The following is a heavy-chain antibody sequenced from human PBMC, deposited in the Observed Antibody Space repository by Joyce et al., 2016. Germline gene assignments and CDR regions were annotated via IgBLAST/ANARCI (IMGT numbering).Heavy chain of an antibody. J-gene: IGHJ4*02. V-gene: IGHV3-30-3*01. Sequence: QVQLVESGGGVVQPGRSLRLSCEASGFTFVDYAMHWVRQAPGKGLEWVAIISYGGDTKYYGDSVKGRFTISRDNSKNTLYLQMSSLRPEDTAIYYCARFSDYFDLWGQGTLVTVSS. CDR2: ISYGGDTK. CDR3: ARFSDYFDL. D-gene: IGHD3-10*01. CDR1: GFTFVDYA.